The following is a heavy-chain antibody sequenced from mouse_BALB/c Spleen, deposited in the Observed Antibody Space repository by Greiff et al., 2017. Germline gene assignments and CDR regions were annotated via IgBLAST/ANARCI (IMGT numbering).Heavy chain of an antibody. CDR2: INPNNGGT. J-gene: IGHJ4*01. D-gene: IGHD2-10*02. Sequence: EVQLQQSGPELVKPGASVKIPCKASGYTFTDYNMDWVKQSHGKSLEWIGDINPNNGGTIYNQKFKGKATLTVDKSSSTAYMELRSLTSEDTAVYYCARVWPHYYAMDYWGQGTSVTVSS. CDR1: GYTFTDYN. V-gene: IGHV1-18*01. CDR3: ARVWPHYYAMDY.